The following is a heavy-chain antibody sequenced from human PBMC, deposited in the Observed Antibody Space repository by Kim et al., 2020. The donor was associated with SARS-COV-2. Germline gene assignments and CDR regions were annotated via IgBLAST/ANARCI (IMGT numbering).Heavy chain of an antibody. V-gene: IGHV3-21*06. CDR3: GRDLGSGYYYFDY. D-gene: IGHD3-22*01. Sequence: YADSGKGRFTISRDNAKSSMYIQMNNLEAEDTAVYYCGRDLGSGYYYFDYWGQGTLVTVSS. J-gene: IGHJ4*02.